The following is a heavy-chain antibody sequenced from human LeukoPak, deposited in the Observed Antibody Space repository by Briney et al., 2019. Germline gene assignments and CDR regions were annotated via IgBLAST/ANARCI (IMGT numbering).Heavy chain of an antibody. CDR3: ARERFRHGDFLWAFDI. J-gene: IGHJ3*02. D-gene: IGHD4-17*01. CDR1: GFTFSSYW. V-gene: IGHV3-7*01. CDR2: IKQDGSEK. Sequence: QPGGSLRLSCAASGFTFSSYWMSWVRQAPGKGLEWVANIKQDGSEKYYVDSVKGRFTISRDNAKNSLYLQMNTLRAEDTAVYYCARERFRHGDFLWAFDIWGQGTMVTVSS.